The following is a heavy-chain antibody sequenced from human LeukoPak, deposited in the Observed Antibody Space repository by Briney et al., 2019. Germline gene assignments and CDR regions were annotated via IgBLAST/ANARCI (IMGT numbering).Heavy chain of an antibody. J-gene: IGHJ3*02. D-gene: IGHD3-10*01. Sequence: SVKVSCKASGGTFSSYAISWVRQAPGQGLEWMGRIIPILGIANYTQKFQGRVTITADKSTSTAYMELSRLKSDDTAVYYCARVGDPGAFDIWGQGTMVTVSS. CDR3: ARVGDPGAFDI. CDR2: IIPILGIA. CDR1: GGTFSSYA. V-gene: IGHV1-69*04.